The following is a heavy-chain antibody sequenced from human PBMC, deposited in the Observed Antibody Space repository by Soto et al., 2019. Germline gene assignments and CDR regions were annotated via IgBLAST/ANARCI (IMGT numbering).Heavy chain of an antibody. D-gene: IGHD3-22*01. Sequence: GESLKISCKGSGYSFTSYWIGWVRQMPGKGLEWMGIIYPGDSDTRYSPSFQGQVTISADKSISTAYLQWSSLKASDTAMYYCARLAGYYDSSGYYPNWFDPWGQGTLVTVSS. CDR3: ARLAGYYDSSGYYPNWFDP. CDR1: GYSFTSYW. J-gene: IGHJ5*02. V-gene: IGHV5-51*01. CDR2: IYPGDSDT.